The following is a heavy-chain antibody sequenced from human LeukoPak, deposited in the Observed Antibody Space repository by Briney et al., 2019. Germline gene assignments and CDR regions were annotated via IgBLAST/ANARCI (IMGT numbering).Heavy chain of an antibody. CDR2: IWYDGSNK. CDR1: GFTFSNYD. Sequence: GGSLRLSCAASGFTFSNYDMHWVRQAPGKGLEWVAVIWYDGSNKYYADSVKGRFTISRDNSKNTLYLQMNSLRAEDTAVYYCAKTRGSLWSGFDYWGQGALVTVSS. D-gene: IGHD3-10*01. J-gene: IGHJ4*02. V-gene: IGHV3-33*06. CDR3: AKTRGSLWSGFDY.